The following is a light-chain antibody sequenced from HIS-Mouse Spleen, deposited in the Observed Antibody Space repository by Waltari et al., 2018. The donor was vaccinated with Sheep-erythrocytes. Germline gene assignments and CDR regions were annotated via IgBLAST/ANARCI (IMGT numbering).Light chain of an antibody. J-gene: IGLJ2*01. CDR2: EVS. V-gene: IGLV2-18*01. CDR3: SLYTSSSTLV. CDR1: RSDVGSYNR. Sequence: QSALTQPPSVSGSPGQSVTNSCTGTRSDVGSYNRVSWYQQPPGTAPKLMIYEVSNRPSGVPDRFSGSKSGNTASLTISGLQAEDEADYYCSLYTSSSTLVFGGGTKLTVL.